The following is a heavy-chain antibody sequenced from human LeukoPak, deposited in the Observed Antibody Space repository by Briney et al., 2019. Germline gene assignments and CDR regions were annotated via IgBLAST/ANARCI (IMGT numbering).Heavy chain of an antibody. CDR1: GYTFTSYD. J-gene: IGHJ4*02. Sequence: ASVKDSCKASGYTFTSYDINWVRQATGQGLEWMGWMNPKSGNTGYAQKFQGRVTMTRNTSISTAYMELSSLRPEDTAVYYCARGYHQLVRTNHYWGQGTLVTVSS. CDR3: ARGYHQLVRTNHY. CDR2: MNPKSGNT. D-gene: IGHD2-2*01. V-gene: IGHV1-8*01.